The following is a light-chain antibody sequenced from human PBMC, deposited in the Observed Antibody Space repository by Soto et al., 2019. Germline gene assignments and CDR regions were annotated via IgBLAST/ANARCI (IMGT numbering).Light chain of an antibody. CDR2: IVF. CDR1: QSLLHNNRNTY. CDR3: MQSLETPRT. J-gene: IGKJ1*01. V-gene: IGKV2-28*01. Sequence: DVVLTPSPLSLPVTPGAAASISCRSSQSLLHNNRNTYFNWYRQKPGQAPQLLIYIVFKRASGVPDRFSGSGSGTDFTLKISRVESEDAGVYYCMQSLETPRTFGQGTKV.